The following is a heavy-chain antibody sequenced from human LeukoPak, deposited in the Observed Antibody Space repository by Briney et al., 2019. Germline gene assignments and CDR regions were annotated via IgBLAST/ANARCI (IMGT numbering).Heavy chain of an antibody. Sequence: ASVKVSCKASGYTFTGYYMHWVRQAPGQGLEWMGWINPNSGGTNYAQKFQGRVTMTRDTSISTAYMELSRLRSDDTAVYYCARDKIDGYNCFDYRGQGTLVTVSS. CDR3: ARDKIDGYNCFDY. J-gene: IGHJ4*02. CDR1: GYTFTGYY. D-gene: IGHD5-24*01. CDR2: INPNSGGT. V-gene: IGHV1-2*02.